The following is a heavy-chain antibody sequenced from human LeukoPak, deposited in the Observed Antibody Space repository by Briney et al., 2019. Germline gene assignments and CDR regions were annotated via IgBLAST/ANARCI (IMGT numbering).Heavy chain of an antibody. D-gene: IGHD3-10*01. Sequence: SETLSLTCTVSGGSISSSGYYWGWIRQPPGKGLEWIGSIYYSGSTYYNPSLKSRVTISVDTSKNQFSLKLSSVTAADTAVYYCARYGSGSVFDYWGQGTLVTVSS. J-gene: IGHJ4*02. CDR1: GGSISSSGYY. CDR2: IYYSGST. V-gene: IGHV4-39*01. CDR3: ARYGSGSVFDY.